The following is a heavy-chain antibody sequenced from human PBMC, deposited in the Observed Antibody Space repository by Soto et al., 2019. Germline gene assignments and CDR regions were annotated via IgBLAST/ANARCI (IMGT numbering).Heavy chain of an antibody. Sequence: GGSLRLSCAASGFTFSSYGMHWVRQAPGKGLEWVAVIWYDGSNKYYADSVKGRFTISRDNSKNTLFLQMNSLRAEDTAVYYCATGETSTPYYFDYWGQGTLVTVSS. CDR1: GFTFSSYG. CDR2: IWYDGSNK. CDR3: ATGETSTPYYFDY. J-gene: IGHJ4*02. V-gene: IGHV3-33*01. D-gene: IGHD2-2*01.